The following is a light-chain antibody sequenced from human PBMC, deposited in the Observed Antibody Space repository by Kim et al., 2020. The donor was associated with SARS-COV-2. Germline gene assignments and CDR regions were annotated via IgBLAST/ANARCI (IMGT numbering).Light chain of an antibody. Sequence: ALGQTVMITCQGDSLRTYYTTWYQQRPGQAPVLVIYGKNNRPSGIPDRFSGSGSGNTASLTITGAQAEDEADYYCNSRDSSGDLVVFGGGTKVTVL. J-gene: IGLJ2*01. V-gene: IGLV3-19*01. CDR2: GKN. CDR1: SLRTYY. CDR3: NSRDSSGDLVV.